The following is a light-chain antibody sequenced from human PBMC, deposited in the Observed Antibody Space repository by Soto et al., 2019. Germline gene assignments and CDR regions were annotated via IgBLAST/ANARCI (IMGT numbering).Light chain of an antibody. V-gene: IGKV3-20*01. CDR1: QSVSNNY. J-gene: IGKJ1*01. Sequence: EIVLTQSPDTLSLSPWERATLSCRASQSVSNNYLAWYQQKAGQAPRPLIYAASSRAPGVPDRFRGSGSGTDFSLTISRLEPEDFAVYYCQQYGSSPITFGQGTKVDIK. CDR3: QQYGSSPIT. CDR2: AAS.